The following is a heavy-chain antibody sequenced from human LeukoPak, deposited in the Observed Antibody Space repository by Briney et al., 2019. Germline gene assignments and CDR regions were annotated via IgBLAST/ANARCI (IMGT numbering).Heavy chain of an antibody. Sequence: GGSLRLSCAASGFTFSSYGMHWVRQAPGKGLEWVAFIQFDGGHIFYTDSVRGRFTISRDNSKNTLYLQMSSLRAEDTAVFYCSKTSDQLLYPKLDYWGQGPRVTVSS. D-gene: IGHD2-8*01. CDR3: SKTSDQLLYPKLDY. J-gene: IGHJ4*02. CDR1: GFTFSSYG. V-gene: IGHV3-30*02. CDR2: IQFDGGHI.